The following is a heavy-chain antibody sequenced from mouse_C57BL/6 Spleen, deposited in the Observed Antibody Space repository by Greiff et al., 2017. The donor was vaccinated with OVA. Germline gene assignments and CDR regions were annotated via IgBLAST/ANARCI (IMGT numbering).Heavy chain of an antibody. D-gene: IGHD2-10*01. J-gene: IGHJ2*01. CDR1: GYTFTSYW. CDR2: IDPSDSYT. V-gene: IGHV1-59*01. Sequence: QVQLQQPGAELVRPGTSVKLSCKASGYTFTSYWMHWVKQRPGQGLEWIGVIDPSDSYTNYNQKFKGKATLTVDTSSSTAYMQLSSLTSEDSAVYYCARGAYYGNYFDYWGQGTTLTVSS. CDR3: ARGAYYGNYFDY.